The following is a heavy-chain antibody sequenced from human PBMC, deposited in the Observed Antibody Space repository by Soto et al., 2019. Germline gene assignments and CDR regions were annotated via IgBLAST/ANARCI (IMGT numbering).Heavy chain of an antibody. CDR3: ARDYDRSSGWYFGDAFDI. J-gene: IGHJ3*02. V-gene: IGHV1-18*01. CDR1: GYTFTSYG. CDR2: ISAYNGNT. Sequence: QVQLVQSGAEVKKPGASVKVSCKASGYTFTSYGISWVRQAPGQGLEWMGWISAYNGNTNYAQKLQGRVTMTTDTSTSTGYMELRSLRSDDTAVYYCARDYDRSSGWYFGDAFDIWGQGTMVTVSS. D-gene: IGHD6-19*01.